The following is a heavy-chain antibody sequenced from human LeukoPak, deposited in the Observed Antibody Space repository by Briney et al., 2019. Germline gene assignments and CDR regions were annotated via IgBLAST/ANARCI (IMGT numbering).Heavy chain of an antibody. CDR2: IYYSGST. CDR1: GGSISSVGYY. CDR3: ARGELCGGDCYYYFDY. J-gene: IGHJ4*02. D-gene: IGHD2-21*02. V-gene: IGHV4-31*03. Sequence: SETLSLTCTVSGGSISSVGYYWNWIRQHPGRGLEWIGYIYYSGSTYYNPSLKSRVTMSVDTSKNQFSLKLSSVTAADTAVYYCARGELCGGDCYYYFDYWGQGTLVTVSS.